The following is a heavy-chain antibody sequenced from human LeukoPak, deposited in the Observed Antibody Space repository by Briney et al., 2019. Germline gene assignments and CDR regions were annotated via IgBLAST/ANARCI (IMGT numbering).Heavy chain of an antibody. V-gene: IGHV4-34*01. J-gene: IGHJ4*02. CDR2: INHSGST. CDR3: ARWVLTGYSH. D-gene: IGHD3-9*01. CDR1: GGSFSGYY. Sequence: PSETLSLTCAVYGGSFSGYYWSWIRQPPGEGLEWIGEINHSGSTNYNPSLKSRVTISVDTSKNQFSLKLSSVTAADTAVYYCARWVLTGYSHWGQGTLVTVSS.